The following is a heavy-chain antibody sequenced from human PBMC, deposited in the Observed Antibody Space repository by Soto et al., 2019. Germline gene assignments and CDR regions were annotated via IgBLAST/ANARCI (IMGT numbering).Heavy chain of an antibody. CDR1: GGSISSSSYY. Sequence: SETLSLTCTVSGGSISSSSYYWGWIRQPPGKGLEWTGSIYYSGSTYYNPSLKSRVTISVDTSKNQFSLKLSSVTAADTAVYYCARGLLGGAAIWGQGTLVTVSS. CDR2: IYYSGST. V-gene: IGHV4-39*01. D-gene: IGHD2-2*01. CDR3: ARGLLGGAAI. J-gene: IGHJ4*02.